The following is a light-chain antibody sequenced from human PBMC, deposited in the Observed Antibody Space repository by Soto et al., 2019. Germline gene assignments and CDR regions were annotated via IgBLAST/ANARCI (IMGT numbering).Light chain of an antibody. Sequence: ETVLTQSPAPLSLSPGERATLSFRASQSVSSSLAWYQQKPGQAPRLLIYDASHRATGIPARFSGSGSGTDFTLTISSLEPEDFAVYYCQQRSSWLTFCGRTKVDI. V-gene: IGKV3-11*01. CDR1: QSVSSS. CDR2: DAS. J-gene: IGKJ4*01. CDR3: QQRSSWLT.